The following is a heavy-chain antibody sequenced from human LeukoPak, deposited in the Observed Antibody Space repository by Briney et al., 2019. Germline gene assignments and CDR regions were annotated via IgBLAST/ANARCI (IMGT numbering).Heavy chain of an antibody. CDR1: GFTFSTSW. CDR3: TRAGNYYFEY. V-gene: IGHV3-74*01. Sequence: GGSLRLSCAASGFTFSTSWVRWVRQAPGKGLVWVSRINSDGSTTTYADSVKGRFIVSRDNAKNTLYLQMNSLGAEDTAVYYCTRAGNYYFEYWGQGTLVTVSS. CDR2: INSDGSTT. D-gene: IGHD1-7*01. J-gene: IGHJ4*02.